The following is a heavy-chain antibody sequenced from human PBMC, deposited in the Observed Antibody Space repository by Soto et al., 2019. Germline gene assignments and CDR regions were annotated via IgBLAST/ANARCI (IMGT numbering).Heavy chain of an antibody. Sequence: QVPLVESGGGVVQPGRSLRLSCAASGFTFSSYGMHWVRQAPGKGLEWVAVIWYDGSNKYYADSVKGRFTISRDNSKNTLYLQMNSLRAEDTAVYYCARDGGYCSGGSCLPENWFDPWGQGTLVTVSS. CDR3: ARDGGYCSGGSCLPENWFDP. CDR1: GFTFSSYG. V-gene: IGHV3-33*01. CDR2: IWYDGSNK. J-gene: IGHJ5*02. D-gene: IGHD2-15*01.